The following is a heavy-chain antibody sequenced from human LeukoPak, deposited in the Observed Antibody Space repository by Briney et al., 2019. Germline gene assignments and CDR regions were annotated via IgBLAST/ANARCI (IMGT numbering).Heavy chain of an antibody. CDR1: GGPLYSYY. CDR3: ARMKFYDSTGYSPGHYMDV. D-gene: IGHD3-22*01. J-gene: IGHJ6*03. CDR2: LYPGVST. V-gene: IGHV4-4*07. Sequence: SETLSLTCVVSGGPLYSYYWTWIRQTAEKGLEWIGRLYPGVSTNCNPSLKSRVTMSVDTSKNQFALKLSAVTAADTAVYYCARMKFYDSTGYSPGHYMDVWGKGTTVTVSS.